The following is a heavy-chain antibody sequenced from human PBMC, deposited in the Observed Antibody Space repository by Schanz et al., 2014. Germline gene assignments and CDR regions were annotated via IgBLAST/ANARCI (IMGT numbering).Heavy chain of an antibody. Sequence: VQLVESGGGVVQPGRSLRLSCVASGFTVSSNYMSWVRQAPGKGLVWVTYIRYDGINKYYADSVKGRFTVSRDNAKSTLFLQMDSLRPEDTAIYYCAKEWSPSFWGQGTLVTVSS. CDR3: AKEWSPSF. J-gene: IGHJ4*02. CDR2: IRYDGINK. V-gene: IGHV3-30*02. D-gene: IGHD1-26*01. CDR1: GFTVSSNY.